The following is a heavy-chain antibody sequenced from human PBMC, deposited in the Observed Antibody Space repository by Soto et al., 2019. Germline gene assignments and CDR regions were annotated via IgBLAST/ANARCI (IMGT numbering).Heavy chain of an antibody. CDR2: ISSSSSYI. CDR3: ARERGGGYFDY. J-gene: IGHJ4*02. D-gene: IGHD3-16*01. Sequence: EVQLVESGGGLVKPGGSLRLSCAASGFTFSSYSMNWVRQAPGKGLEWVSSISSSSSYIYYADSVKGRFTISRDNAKKSLYLQMNSLRAEDTAVYYCARERGGGYFDYWGQGTLVTVSS. CDR1: GFTFSSYS. V-gene: IGHV3-21*01.